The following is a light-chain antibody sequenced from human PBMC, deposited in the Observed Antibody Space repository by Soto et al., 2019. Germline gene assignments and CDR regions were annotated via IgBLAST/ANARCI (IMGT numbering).Light chain of an antibody. CDR1: SSNIGSNP. V-gene: IGLV1-44*01. Sequence: QSVLTQPPSASGTPGQRVIISCSGSSSNIGSNPVNWYQQLPGTAPKVLIYSTHQRPSGVPDRFSGSKSGTSASLAISGLQSEDEGDYCCAGWDASLNGPVFGGGTKLTVL. CDR2: STH. J-gene: IGLJ2*01. CDR3: AGWDASLNGPV.